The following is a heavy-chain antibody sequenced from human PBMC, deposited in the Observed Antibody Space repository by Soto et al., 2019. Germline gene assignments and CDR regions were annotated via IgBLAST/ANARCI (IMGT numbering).Heavy chain of an antibody. V-gene: IGHV3-53*02. CDR3: ATSYYYDHVQH. CDR1: GFTVSSNY. D-gene: IGHD3-22*01. J-gene: IGHJ1*01. Sequence: EVQLVETGGGLIQPGGSLRLSCAASGFTVSSNYMSWVRKAPGKGLEWVSVIYSRGSTYYADSVKGRFTISRDNSKNTLYLQMNSLRAEDTAVYYCATSYYYDHVQHWGQGTLVTVSS. CDR2: IYSRGST.